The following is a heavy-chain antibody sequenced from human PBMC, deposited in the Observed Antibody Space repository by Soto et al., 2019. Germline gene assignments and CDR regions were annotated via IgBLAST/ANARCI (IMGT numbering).Heavy chain of an antibody. Sequence: EVQLVESGGGLVQPGGSLRLSCAASGFTFSSYWMHWVRQAPGKGLVWVSRINSDGSSTSYADSVKGRFTISRDNAKNTLYLQMNSLRAEDTAVYYCARALRYGDYPRPFDYWGQGTLVTVSS. V-gene: IGHV3-74*01. CDR3: ARALRYGDYPRPFDY. D-gene: IGHD4-17*01. CDR1: GFTFSSYW. CDR2: INSDGSST. J-gene: IGHJ4*02.